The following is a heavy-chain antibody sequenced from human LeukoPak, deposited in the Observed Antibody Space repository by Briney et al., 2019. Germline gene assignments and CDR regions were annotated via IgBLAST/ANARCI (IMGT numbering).Heavy chain of an antibody. Sequence: PSETLSLTCTVSGGSISSGSYYWSWIRQPPGKGLEWIGYIYYSGSTNYNPSPKSRVTISVDTSKNQFSLKLSSVTAADTAVYYCARESPLDYGSGIDYWGQGTLVTVSS. CDR1: GGSISSGSYY. CDR2: IYYSGST. D-gene: IGHD3-10*01. CDR3: ARESPLDYGSGIDY. V-gene: IGHV4-61*01. J-gene: IGHJ4*02.